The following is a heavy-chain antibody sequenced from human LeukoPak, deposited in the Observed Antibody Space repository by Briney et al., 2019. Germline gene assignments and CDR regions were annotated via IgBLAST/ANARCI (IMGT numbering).Heavy chain of an antibody. V-gene: IGHV4-38-2*02. J-gene: IGHJ5*02. CDR2: VYHSGST. Sequence: SETLSLTCTVSGYSINSAYYWGWIRQPPGKGLEWIGSVYHSGSTYYNPSLKSRVTISVDTSKNQFSLRLSSVTAADTAVYYCAREGYNYGSDWFDPWGQGTLVTVSS. CDR1: GYSINSAYY. CDR3: AREGYNYGSDWFDP. D-gene: IGHD5-18*01.